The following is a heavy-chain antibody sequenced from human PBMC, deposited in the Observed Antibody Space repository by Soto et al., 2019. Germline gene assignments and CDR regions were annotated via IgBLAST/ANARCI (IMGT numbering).Heavy chain of an antibody. CDR2: ISGNGGST. Sequence: EVQLVESGGGLVQPGGSLRLSCAASGFTFSSYAMHWVRQAPGKGLEYVSVISGNGGSTYYANSVKGRFTISRDNSKNTLYLQMGSLRAEDMAVYYGAARGYGLYLDYWRQRTLVTVSS. D-gene: IGHD3-10*01. CDR3: AARGYGLYLDY. V-gene: IGHV3-64*01. CDR1: GFTFSSYA. J-gene: IGHJ4*02.